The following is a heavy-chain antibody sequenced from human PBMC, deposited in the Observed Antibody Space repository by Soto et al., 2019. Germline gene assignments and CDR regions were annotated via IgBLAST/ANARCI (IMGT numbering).Heavy chain of an antibody. CDR3: AMARIAAAGTALRDYYYGMDV. V-gene: IGHV1-18*01. J-gene: IGHJ6*02. CDR2: ISAYNGNT. CDR1: GYTFTSYG. Sequence: QVQLVQSGAEVKKPGASVKVSCKASGYTFTSYGISWVRQAPGQGLEWMGWISAYNGNTNYAQKLQGRVTMTTDTSTSTAYMELSSLRSDDTAVYYCAMARIAAAGTALRDYYYGMDVWGQGTTVTVSS. D-gene: IGHD6-13*01.